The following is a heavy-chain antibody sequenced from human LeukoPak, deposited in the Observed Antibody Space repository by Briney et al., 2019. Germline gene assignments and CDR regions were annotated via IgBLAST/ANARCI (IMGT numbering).Heavy chain of an antibody. CDR1: TGSISSYY. D-gene: IGHD1-1*01. CDR2: IYYSGTT. Sequence: SETLSLTCTVSTGSISSYYWSWIRQPPGKGLEWIGYIYYSGTTNYTPSLKSRVTISVDTSKNQFSLKLSSVTVGETAVFYCVRDLGGSVNWANWFAPWGEGTLVTVSS. V-gene: IGHV4-59*12. CDR3: VRDLGGSVNWANWFAP. J-gene: IGHJ5*02.